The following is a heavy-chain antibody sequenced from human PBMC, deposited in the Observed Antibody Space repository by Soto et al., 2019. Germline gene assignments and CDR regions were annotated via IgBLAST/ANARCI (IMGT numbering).Heavy chain of an antibody. CDR2: VYTSGST. CDR3: ARQRPPVLRRQPDAFDI. J-gene: IGHJ3*02. V-gene: IGHV4-39*01. CDR1: GGSISNSYY. Sequence: QLKLQESGPGLVKPSETLSLTCSVSGGSISNSYYWGWIRQPPGKGPEWIGSVYTSGSTYHNPSLKSRVSMSVDTTKTQFSLKLTSLTDADTAVYYCARQRPPVLRRQPDAFDIWGPGIVVIVSS. D-gene: IGHD4-17*01.